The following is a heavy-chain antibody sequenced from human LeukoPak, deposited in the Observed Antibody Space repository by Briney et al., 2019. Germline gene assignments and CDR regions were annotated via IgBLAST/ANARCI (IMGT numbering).Heavy chain of an antibody. CDR2: IIPIFGTA. J-gene: IGHJ5*02. CDR1: GGTFGSYI. V-gene: IGHV1-69*13. D-gene: IGHD6-13*01. Sequence: GASVKVSCKASGGTFGSYIITWVRQAPGQGLEWMGGIIPIFGTANYAQKFQGRVTITADESTSTAYMELSSLRSEDTAVYYCATRIAAAGMASWFDPWGQGTLVTVSS. CDR3: ATRIAAAGMASWFDP.